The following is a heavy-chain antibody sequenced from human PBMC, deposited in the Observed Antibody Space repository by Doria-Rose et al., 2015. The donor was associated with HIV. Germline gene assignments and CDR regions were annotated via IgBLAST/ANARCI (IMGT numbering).Heavy chain of an antibody. CDR1: GDSILNFY. CDR2: IYSTGST. Sequence: CTVSGDSILNFYWTWVRQAAGKGLEWIGRIYSTGSTNYNPSLQSRVTISIDTSRSQFSLSLRSVTAADTAFYFCARDRGDYWGQGALVTVTS. V-gene: IGHV4-4*07. J-gene: IGHJ4*02. CDR3: ARDRGDY.